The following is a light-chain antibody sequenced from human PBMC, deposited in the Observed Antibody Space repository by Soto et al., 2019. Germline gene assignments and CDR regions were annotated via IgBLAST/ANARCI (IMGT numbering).Light chain of an antibody. CDR2: GTS. CDR1: QNISRS. J-gene: IGKJ1*01. V-gene: IGKV3-15*01. Sequence: EILMTQSPVTLSVPPRERATLSCRASQNISRSLAWYQQKPGQGPSLFIYGTSTRAGGVPARFSGGGSGTEFTLTITSLQSEDFAVYYCHQYNGWPRPFGQGTKVDIK. CDR3: HQYNGWPRP.